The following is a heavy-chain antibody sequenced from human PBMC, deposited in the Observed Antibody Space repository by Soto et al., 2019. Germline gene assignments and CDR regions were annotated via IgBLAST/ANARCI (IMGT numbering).Heavy chain of an antibody. CDR2: VSASGTSS. Sequence: GGSLRLSCAASGFNFDTFAMSWVRQAPGKGLEWVSVVSASGTSSFDGYSVKGRFTISRDTSKNMVYLQMDSLKVEDTAVYYCARDVDRTSHLNWFEPWGQGVMVTVSS. J-gene: IGHJ5*02. D-gene: IGHD5-12*01. V-gene: IGHV3-23*01. CDR1: GFNFDTFA. CDR3: ARDVDRTSHLNWFEP.